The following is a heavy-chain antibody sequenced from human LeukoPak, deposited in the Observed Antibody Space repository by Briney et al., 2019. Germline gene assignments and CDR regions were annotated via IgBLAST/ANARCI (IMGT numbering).Heavy chain of an antibody. D-gene: IGHD3-10*01. CDR2: MYETGHT. J-gene: IGHJ4*02. CDR3: AREGHITGPLARSLDC. CDR1: GGSISGYY. V-gene: IGHV4-59*12. Sequence: SETLSLTCSVSGGSISGYYWSWIRQPPGQGLEWIGYMYETGHTMYNSSLKSRVTMSLDTSRNYFSLSLSSVTAADTAVYYCAREGHITGPLARSLDCWGQGTLVTVSS.